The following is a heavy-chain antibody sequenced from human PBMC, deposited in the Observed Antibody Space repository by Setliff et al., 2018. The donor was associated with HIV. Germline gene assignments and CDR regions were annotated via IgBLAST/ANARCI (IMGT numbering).Heavy chain of an antibody. V-gene: IGHV4-31*03. CDR2: IYYSGST. J-gene: IGHJ3*02. CDR3: ARGRGPTYYYDSSGSRGAFDI. D-gene: IGHD3-22*01. Sequence: LSLTCTVSGGSISSGGYYWSWIRQHPGKGLEWIGYIYYSGSTYYNPSLKSRVTISVDTSKNQFSLKLSSVTAADTAVYYCARGRGPTYYYDSSGSRGAFDIWGQGTMVTVS. CDR1: GGSISSGGYY.